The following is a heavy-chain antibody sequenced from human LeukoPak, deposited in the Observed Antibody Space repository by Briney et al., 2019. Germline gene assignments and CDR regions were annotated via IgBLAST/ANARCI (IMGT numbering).Heavy chain of an antibody. D-gene: IGHD5-12*01. J-gene: IGHJ4*02. CDR2: ISSSGSTI. V-gene: IGHV3-11*01. CDR1: GFTFSDYY. CDR3: AREYSGYDSYLDY. Sequence: GGSLRLSCAASGFTFSDYYMSWIRQAPGKGLEWVSYISSSGSTIYYAESVKGRFTISRDNAKNSLYLQMNSLRAEDTAVYYCAREYSGYDSYLDYWGQGTLVTVSS.